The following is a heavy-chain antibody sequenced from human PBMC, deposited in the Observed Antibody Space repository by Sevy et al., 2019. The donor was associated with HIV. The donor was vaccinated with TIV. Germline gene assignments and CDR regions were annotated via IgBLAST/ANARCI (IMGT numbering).Heavy chain of an antibody. D-gene: IGHD2-21*01. CDR2: IGTAAGVT. V-gene: IGHV3-48*02. CDR1: GFTFNTYS. CDR3: AGCPGHYSIDY. J-gene: IGHJ4*02. Sequence: GGSLRLSCAASGFTFNTYSLIWVRQTPGKGLEWLSFIGTAAGVTYYADSVKGRFTISRDNAKNSLYLQMNSLRDEDTAGYDCAGCPGHYSIDYWGQGTLVTVSS.